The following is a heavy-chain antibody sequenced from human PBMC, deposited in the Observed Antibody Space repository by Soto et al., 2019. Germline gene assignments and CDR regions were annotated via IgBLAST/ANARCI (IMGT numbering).Heavy chain of an antibody. CDR2: ISYDGSNK. V-gene: IGHV3-30-3*01. D-gene: IGHD5-18*01. J-gene: IGHJ4*02. Sequence: GGSLRLSCAASGFTFSSYAMHWVRQAPGKGLEWVAVISYDGSNKYYADSVKDRFTISRDNSKNTLYLQMNSLRAEDTAVYYCAREMARGTAMVNPIDYWGQGTLVTVSS. CDR1: GFTFSSYA. CDR3: AREMARGTAMVNPIDY.